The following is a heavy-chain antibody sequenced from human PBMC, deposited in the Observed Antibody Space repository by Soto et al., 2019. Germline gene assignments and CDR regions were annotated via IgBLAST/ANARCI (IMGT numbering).Heavy chain of an antibody. CDR2: ISVSGSST. V-gene: IGHV3-11*03. J-gene: IGHJ4*02. CDR3: ARKQEAPDI. Sequence: PGGSLRLSFGSSGFTFRDHYMSLIRQAPGKGLEWVSFISVSGSSTNYADSVKGRFTISRDNSKNSLYLQMNSLRAEDTAVYYCARKQEAPDIWGQGTLVTVSS. D-gene: IGHD2-15*01. CDR1: GFTFRDHY.